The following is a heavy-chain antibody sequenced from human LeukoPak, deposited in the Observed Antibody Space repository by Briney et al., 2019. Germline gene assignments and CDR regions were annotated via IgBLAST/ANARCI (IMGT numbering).Heavy chain of an antibody. CDR3: ARVASDSRGWYHFDY. V-gene: IGHV3-53*01. Sequence: GGSLRLSCAASGFSIISNYMNWVRQAPGKGLEWVSFISSAGTTYYADSVKGRFTISRDNSKNTLYLQMNSLRAEDTAVYYRARVASDSRGWYHFDYWGQGTLVTVSS. D-gene: IGHD6-19*01. J-gene: IGHJ4*02. CDR2: ISSAGTT. CDR1: GFSIISNY.